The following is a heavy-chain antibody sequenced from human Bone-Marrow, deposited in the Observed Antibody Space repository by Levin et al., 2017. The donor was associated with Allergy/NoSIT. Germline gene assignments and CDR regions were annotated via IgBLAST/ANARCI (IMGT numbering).Heavy chain of an antibody. J-gene: IGHJ5*02. V-gene: IGHV3-13*01. CDR3: ARGGGYSSSSGWFGP. Sequence: PGESLKISCAASGFTFNYYDMHWVRQATGKGLEWVSSIGPTGDTYYLGSVKGRFTISRDNDKNSLCLQMNSLTAGDTAMYYCARGGGYSSSSGWFGPWGQGTLVIVSS. CDR2: IGPTGDT. D-gene: IGHD6-6*01. CDR1: GFTFNYYD.